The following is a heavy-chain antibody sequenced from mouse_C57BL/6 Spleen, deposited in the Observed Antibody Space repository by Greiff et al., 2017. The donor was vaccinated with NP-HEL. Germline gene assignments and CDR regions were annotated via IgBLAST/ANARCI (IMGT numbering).Heavy chain of an antibody. J-gene: IGHJ2*01. CDR3: ARWGARDSSGYVFDY. D-gene: IGHD3-2*02. CDR2: IDPNSGGP. V-gene: IGHV1-72*01. CDR1: GYTFTRYW. Sequence: QVQLQQPGAELVKPGASVKLSCKASGYTFTRYWMHWVKQRPGRGLEWIGRIDPNSGGPKYNEKFKSKATLTVDKPSSTAYMQRSSLTSEYSAVYYGARWGARDSSGYVFDYWGQGTTLTVSS.